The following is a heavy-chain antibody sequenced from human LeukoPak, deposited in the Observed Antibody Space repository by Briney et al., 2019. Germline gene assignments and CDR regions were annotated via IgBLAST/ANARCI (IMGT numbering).Heavy chain of an antibody. V-gene: IGHV1-46*01. J-gene: IGHJ4*02. Sequence: ASVKVSCKASGYTFTSYYMNWVRQAPGQGLEWMGIINPSGGSTSYAQKFQGRVTMTRDTSTSTVYMELSSLRSEDTAVYYCARDTVRNHEPDTSLLHWGQGTLVTVSS. D-gene: IGHD1-14*01. CDR1: GYTFTSYY. CDR3: ARDTVRNHEPDTSLLH. CDR2: INPSGGST.